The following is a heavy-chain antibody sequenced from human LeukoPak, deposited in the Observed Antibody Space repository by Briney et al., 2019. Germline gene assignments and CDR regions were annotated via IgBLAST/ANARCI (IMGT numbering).Heavy chain of an antibody. D-gene: IGHD1-26*01. V-gene: IGHV4-30-4*01. CDR1: GGSISSGDYY. J-gene: IGHJ3*02. CDR2: IYYSGST. CDR3: ARAPYSGSYVGAFDI. Sequence: SETQSLTCTVSGGSISSGDYYWSWIRQPPGTGLEWIGYIYYSGSTYYNPSLKSRVTISVDTSKNQFSLRLSSVTAADTAVYYCARAPYSGSYVGAFDIWGQGTMVTVSS.